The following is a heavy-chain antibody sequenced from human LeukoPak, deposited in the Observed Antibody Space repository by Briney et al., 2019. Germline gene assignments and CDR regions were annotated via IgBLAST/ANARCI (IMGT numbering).Heavy chain of an antibody. CDR2: IGISSSHT. Sequence: GGSLRLSCAASGFTLGSNSMNWVRQAPGKGLEWVSSIGISSSHTFYADSVKGRFTISRDNAENSVYLQMNSLRAEDTAVYYCAKDLTTVATPYYYYYMDVWGKGTTVTVSS. CDR3: AKDLTTVATPYYYYYMDV. J-gene: IGHJ6*03. D-gene: IGHD4-23*01. V-gene: IGHV3-21*01. CDR1: GFTLGSNS.